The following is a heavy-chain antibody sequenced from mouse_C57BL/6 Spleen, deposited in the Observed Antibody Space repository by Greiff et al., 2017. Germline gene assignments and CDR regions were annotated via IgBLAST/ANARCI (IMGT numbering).Heavy chain of an antibody. J-gene: IGHJ2*01. CDR3: AREGGYYGYAWDY. V-gene: IGHV1-53*01. CDR1: GYTFTSYW. Sequence: QVQLQQPGTELVKPGASVKLSCKASGYTFTSYWMHWVKQRPGQGLEWIGNINPSNGGTNYNEKFKSKAKLTVDKSSSTAYMQLSSLTSEDSAVYYCAREGGYYGYAWDYWGQGTTLTVSS. D-gene: IGHD2-2*01. CDR2: INPSNGGT.